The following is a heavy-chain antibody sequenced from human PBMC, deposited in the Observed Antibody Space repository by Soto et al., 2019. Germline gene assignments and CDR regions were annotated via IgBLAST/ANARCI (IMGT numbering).Heavy chain of an antibody. J-gene: IGHJ4*02. V-gene: IGHV1-8*01. D-gene: IGHD2-8*01. Sequence: GASVKVSCKASGYTFTTYNINWVRQATGQGLEWMGWMNPNSGNTGYAQKLQDRITLTRDTSINTAYMELSSLRSDDTAVYFCLRYGVAATYWGQGTQVTVSS. CDR3: LRYGVAATY. CDR2: MNPNSGNT. CDR1: GYTFTTYN.